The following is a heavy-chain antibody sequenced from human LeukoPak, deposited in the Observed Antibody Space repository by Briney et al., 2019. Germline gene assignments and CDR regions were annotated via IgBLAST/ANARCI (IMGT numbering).Heavy chain of an antibody. J-gene: IGHJ4*02. CDR3: ARIGIAAAGTVY. CDR2: IYYSGST. Sequence: SETLSLTCTVSGGSISSSSYYWGWIRQPPGKGLEWIGSIYYSGSTYYNPALKSRATISVDTSKNQFSLKLSSVTAADTAVYYCARIGIAAAGTVYWGQGTLVTVSS. V-gene: IGHV4-39*01. CDR1: GGSISSSSYY. D-gene: IGHD6-13*01.